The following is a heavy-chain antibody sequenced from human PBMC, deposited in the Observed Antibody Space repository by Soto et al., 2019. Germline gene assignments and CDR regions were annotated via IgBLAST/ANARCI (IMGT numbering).Heavy chain of an antibody. D-gene: IGHD3-22*01. CDR1: GYTFTSYG. CDR2: ISAYNGNT. V-gene: IGHV1-18*01. J-gene: IGHJ4*02. CDR3: AGDGDDYDRSGYYYVD. Sequence: QVQLVQSGAEVKKPGASVKVSCKASGYTFTSYGISWVRQAPGQGLAWMGWISAYNGNTNYAQKLQGRVNMTTDTTTSTAYMELRSLRSDDTAVYYCAGDGDDYDRSGYYYVDWGQGTLVTVSS.